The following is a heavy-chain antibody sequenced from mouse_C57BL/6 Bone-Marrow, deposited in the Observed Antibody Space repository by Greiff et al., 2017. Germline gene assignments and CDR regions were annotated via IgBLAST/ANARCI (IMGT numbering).Heavy chain of an antibody. CDR3: ARQQDYYYGSSYDYAMGD. CDR1: GFTFSSYG. CDR2: ISSGGSCT. J-gene: IGHJ4*01. Sequence: EVQVVESGGDLVKPGGSLKLSCAASGFTFSSYGMSWVRQTPDKRLEWIATISSGGSCTYYPDSVKGRFTISIDNAKHTLYLQMSSLKSEYTAMYYCARQQDYYYGSSYDYAMGDWGQGTSVTVSS. D-gene: IGHD1-1*01. V-gene: IGHV5-6*01.